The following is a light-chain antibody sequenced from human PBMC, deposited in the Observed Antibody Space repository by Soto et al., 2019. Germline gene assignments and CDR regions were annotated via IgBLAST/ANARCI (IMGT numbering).Light chain of an antibody. CDR2: GAS. CDR3: QQYSNWPLT. CDR1: QGVSSN. Sequence: EIVMTQSPATLSVSPGERVTLSCRASQGVSSNLAWYQQKPGQAPRLLIYGASTRATNIPARFSGSGSGTEFTLTIGSLQSEDFAVYYCQQYSNWPLTFGGGTKVEIK. J-gene: IGKJ4*01. V-gene: IGKV3-15*01.